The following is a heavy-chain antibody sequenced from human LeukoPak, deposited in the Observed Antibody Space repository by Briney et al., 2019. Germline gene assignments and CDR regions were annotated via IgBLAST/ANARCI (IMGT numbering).Heavy chain of an antibody. D-gene: IGHD3-10*01. CDR3: AREVPYGSGSYILDY. Sequence: GGSLRLSCAASGFTFSDYYMSWVRQAPGKGLEWVSVIYSGGSTYYADSVKGRFTISRDNSKNTLYLQMNSLRAEDTAVYYCAREVPYGSGSYILDYWGQGTLVTVSS. CDR2: IYSGGST. CDR1: GFTFSDYY. V-gene: IGHV3-66*01. J-gene: IGHJ4*02.